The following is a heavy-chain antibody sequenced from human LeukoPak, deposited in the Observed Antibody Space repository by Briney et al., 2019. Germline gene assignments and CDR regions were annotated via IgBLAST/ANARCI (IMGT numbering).Heavy chain of an antibody. CDR1: GGSISSGGYY. V-gene: IGHV4-31*03. CDR3: ARSSPTYMDV. Sequence: SETLSLTCTVSGGSISSGGYYWSWLRQHPGKGLEWIGYIYYSGSTYYNPSLKSRVTTSVDTSKNQFSLKLSSVTAADTAVYYFARSSPTYMDVWGKGTTVTVSS. CDR2: IYYSGST. D-gene: IGHD2-2*01. J-gene: IGHJ6*03.